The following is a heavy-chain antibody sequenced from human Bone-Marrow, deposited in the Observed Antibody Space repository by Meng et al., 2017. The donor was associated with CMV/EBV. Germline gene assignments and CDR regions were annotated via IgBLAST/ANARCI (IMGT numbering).Heavy chain of an antibody. J-gene: IGHJ4*02. CDR2: MNPNSGNT. CDR3: ARGKSGFGYGAEIDY. D-gene: IGHD3-10*01. V-gene: IGHV1-8*03. CDR1: GYTFTSYG. Sequence: ASVKVSCKASGYTFTSYGISWVRQATGQGLEWMGWMNPNSGNTGYAQKFQGRVTITRNTSISTAYMELSSLRSEDTAVYYCARGKSGFGYGAEIDYWGQGTLVTVSS.